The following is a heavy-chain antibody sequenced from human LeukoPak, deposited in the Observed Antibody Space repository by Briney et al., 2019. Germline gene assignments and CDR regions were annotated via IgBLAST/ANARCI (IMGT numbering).Heavy chain of an antibody. CDR2: IKQDGSEK. Sequence: GGSLRLSCAASGFTFSSYWMSWVRQAPGKGLGWVANIKQDGSEKYYVDSVKGRFTISRDNAKNSMYLQMNSLSAEDTAVYHCARDRGFDYWGQGTLVTVSS. D-gene: IGHD3-10*01. V-gene: IGHV3-7*04. J-gene: IGHJ4*02. CDR1: GFTFSSYW. CDR3: ARDRGFDY.